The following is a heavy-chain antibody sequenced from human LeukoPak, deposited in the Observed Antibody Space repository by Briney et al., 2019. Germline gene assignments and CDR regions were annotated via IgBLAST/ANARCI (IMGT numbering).Heavy chain of an antibody. CDR1: GGSISSSSYY. D-gene: IGHD1-1*01. Sequence: PSETLSLTCTVSGGSISSSSYYWGWIRQPPGKGLEWIGSIYYSGSTYYNPSLKSRVTISVDTSKNQFSLKLSSVTAADTAVYYCARRHEGERYYFDYWGQGTLVTVSS. V-gene: IGHV4-39*01. CDR2: IYYSGST. J-gene: IGHJ4*02. CDR3: ARRHEGERYYFDY.